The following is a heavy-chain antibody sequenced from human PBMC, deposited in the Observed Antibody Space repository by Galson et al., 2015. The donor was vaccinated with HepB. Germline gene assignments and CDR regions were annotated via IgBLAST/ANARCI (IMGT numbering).Heavy chain of an antibody. CDR2: IIPIFGTA. J-gene: IGHJ4*02. CDR3: ARDSGVYCSSTSCYMDY. D-gene: IGHD2-2*02. CDR1: GGTFSSYA. Sequence: SCKASGGTFSSYAISWVRQAPGQGLEWMGGIIPIFGTANYAQKFQGRVTITADESTSTAYMELSSLRSEDTAVYYCARDSGVYCSSTSCYMDYWGQGTLVPVSS. V-gene: IGHV1-69*01.